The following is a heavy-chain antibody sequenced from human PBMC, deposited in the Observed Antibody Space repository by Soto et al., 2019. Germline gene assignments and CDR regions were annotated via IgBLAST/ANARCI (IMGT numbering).Heavy chain of an antibody. J-gene: IGHJ5*02. CDR3: ARSKQQLVRPTGFDP. V-gene: IGHV4-34*01. CDR2: INHSGST. Sequence: SETLSLTCAVYGGSFSGYYWSWIRQPPGKGLEWIGEINHSGSTNYNPSLKSRVTISVDTSKNQFSLKLSSVTAADTAVYYCARSKQQLVRPTGFDPWGQGTLVTVSS. D-gene: IGHD6-13*01. CDR1: GGSFSGYY.